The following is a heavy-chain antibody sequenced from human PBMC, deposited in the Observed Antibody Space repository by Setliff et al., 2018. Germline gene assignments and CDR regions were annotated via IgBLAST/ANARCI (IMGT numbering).Heavy chain of an antibody. D-gene: IGHD5-18*01. J-gene: IGHJ2*01. V-gene: IGHV1-69*10. CDR3: ARGHSGGYSNSFYWFFDV. CDR2: IIPIFALT. CDR1: GYTFNNSA. Sequence: SVKVSCKASGYTFNNSALSWVRQAPGQGLEWMGGIIPIFALTNYAEKFQGRVTITADKSTSTAYMELSSLRSEDTAVYYCARGHSGGYSNSFYWFFDVWGRGTLVTVSS.